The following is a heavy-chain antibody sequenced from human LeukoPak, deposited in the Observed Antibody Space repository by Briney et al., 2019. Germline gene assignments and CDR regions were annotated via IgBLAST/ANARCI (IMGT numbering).Heavy chain of an antibody. CDR1: GGSISGNY. J-gene: IGHJ4*02. CDR3: ARDGGGNRNFDY. D-gene: IGHD4-23*01. CDR2: VHTSGST. Sequence: SETLSLTCDVSGGSISGNYWSWIWQPAGKGLEWIGRVHTSGSTNYNPSLKSRVTLSQDTSKNQFYLRLTSVTAADTAVYYCARDGGGNRNFDYWGQGTLVTVSS. V-gene: IGHV4-4*07.